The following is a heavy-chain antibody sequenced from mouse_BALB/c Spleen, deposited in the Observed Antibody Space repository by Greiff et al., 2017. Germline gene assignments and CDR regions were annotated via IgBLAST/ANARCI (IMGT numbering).Heavy chain of an antibody. CDR1: GYTFTSYT. V-gene: IGHV1-4*02. Sequence: QVQLQQSAAELARPGASVKMSCKASGYTFTSYTMHWVNQRPGQGLEWIGYINPSSGYTEYNQKFKDKTTLTADKSSSTAYMQLSSLTSEDSAVYYCARSLDAMDDWGQGTSVTVSS. CDR3: ARSLDAMDD. CDR2: INPSSGYT. J-gene: IGHJ4*01.